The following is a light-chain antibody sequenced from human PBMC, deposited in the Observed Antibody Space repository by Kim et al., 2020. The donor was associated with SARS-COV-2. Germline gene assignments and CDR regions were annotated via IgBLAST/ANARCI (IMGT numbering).Light chain of an antibody. CDR2: EDN. CDR1: SGSIASNY. CDR3: QTYDSSNHWV. J-gene: IGLJ3*02. V-gene: IGLV6-57*03. Sequence: TVTTTGTRSSGSIASNYVKWYRQRPGSAPACVIYEDNQRPSGVPDRFSGSIGSSSNSASLTISALEAEDEADYYCQTYDSSNHWVFGGGTRLTVL.